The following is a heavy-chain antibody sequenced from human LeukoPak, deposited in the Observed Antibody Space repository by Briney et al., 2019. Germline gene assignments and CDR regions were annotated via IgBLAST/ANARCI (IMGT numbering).Heavy chain of an antibody. CDR2: ISGSGDGGSGGIT. D-gene: IGHD6-19*01. CDR3: AKDISWRIGSGWSAFDY. V-gene: IGHV3-23*01. Sequence: AGGSLRLSCAASGFTFSSHSMNWVRQAPGRGLEWVSAISGSGDGGSGGITYYADSVKGRFTISRDNSKNTLYLQMNSLRAEDTAVYYCAKDISWRIGSGWSAFDYWGQGTLVTVSS. J-gene: IGHJ4*02. CDR1: GFTFSSHS.